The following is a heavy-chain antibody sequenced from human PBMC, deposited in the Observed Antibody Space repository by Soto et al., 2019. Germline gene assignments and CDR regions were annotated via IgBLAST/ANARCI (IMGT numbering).Heavy chain of an antibody. V-gene: IGHV4-39*01. Sequence: PSETLSLTCTVSGGSISSSSYYWGWIRQPPGKGLEWIGSIYYSGSTYYNPSLKSRVTISVDTSKNQFSLKLSSVTAADTAVYYCARQVIATRLLYYYGMDVWGQGTTVTVSS. CDR2: IYYSGST. CDR3: ARQVIATRLLYYYGMDV. J-gene: IGHJ6*02. CDR1: GGSISSSSYY. D-gene: IGHD6-6*01.